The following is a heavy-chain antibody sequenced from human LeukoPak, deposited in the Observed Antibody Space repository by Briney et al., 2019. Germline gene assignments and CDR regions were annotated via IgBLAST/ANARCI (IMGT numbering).Heavy chain of an antibody. CDR2: IRSDGSST. CDR3: ARDQAGAFDM. Sequence: GGSLRLSCAASGFTFSSYWMHWVRQAPGNGLVWVSAIRSDGSSTSYADSVKGRFTISRDNAKNTLYLQMDSLRAEDTAVYYCARDQAGAFDMWGQGTMVTVSS. CDR1: GFTFSSYW. D-gene: IGHD3-10*01. J-gene: IGHJ3*02. V-gene: IGHV3-74*01.